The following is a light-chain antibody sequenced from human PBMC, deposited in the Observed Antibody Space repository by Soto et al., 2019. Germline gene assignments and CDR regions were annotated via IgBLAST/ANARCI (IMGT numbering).Light chain of an antibody. CDR3: KQYNSYSLT. CDR1: QSISSW. CDR2: DAS. V-gene: IGKV1-5*01. J-gene: IGKJ4*01. Sequence: DIQMTQSPSTLSASVGDKVTITCRASQSISSWLAWYQQKPGKAPKLLIYDASSLESGVPSRFSGSGSGTEFTLTISSLQPDDFATYYCKQYNSYSLTIGGGTKVEIK.